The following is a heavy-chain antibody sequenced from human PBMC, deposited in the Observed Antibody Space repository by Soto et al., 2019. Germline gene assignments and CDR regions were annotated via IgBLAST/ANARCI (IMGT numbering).Heavy chain of an antibody. CDR3: ARDLAKRGGRPVFDY. D-gene: IGHD1-26*01. V-gene: IGHV1-2*02. J-gene: IGHJ4*02. Sequence: GASPKLSCNDSGYTLTVYYMHWVRQAPGQGLEWMGWINPKSGGTMYPQKFQGRVTMTWDTSISTAYMALTRLRSDDTAVYYCARDLAKRGGRPVFDYRGQTTLGTLSS. CDR2: INPKSGGT. CDR1: GYTLTVYY.